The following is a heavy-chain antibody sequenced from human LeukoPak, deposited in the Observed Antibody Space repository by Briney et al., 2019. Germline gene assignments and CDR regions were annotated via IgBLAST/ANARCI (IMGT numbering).Heavy chain of an antibody. CDR2: IITILGIA. J-gene: IGHJ6*02. V-gene: IGHV1-69*02. CDR1: GGTFSSYT. D-gene: IGHD2-8*01. Sequence: SVKVSCTASGGTFSSYTISWVRQAPGQGLEWMGRIITILGIANYAQKFQGRVTITADKSTSTAYMELSSLRSEDTAVYYCASAVYAMDYYYYGMDVWGQGTTVTVSS. CDR3: ASAVYAMDYYYYGMDV.